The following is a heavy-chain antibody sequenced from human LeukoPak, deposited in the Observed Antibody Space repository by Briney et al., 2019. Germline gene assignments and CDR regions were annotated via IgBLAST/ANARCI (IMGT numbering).Heavy chain of an antibody. CDR3: TSSYNWNYYAFDI. V-gene: IGHV3-73*01. D-gene: IGHD1-7*01. CDR1: GFTFSGSA. CDR2: IRSKANSYAT. Sequence: GGSLRLSCAASGFTFSGSAMHWVRQASGKGLEWVGRIRSKANSYATAYAASVKGRFTISRDDSKNTAYLQMNSLKTEDTAVYYCTSSYNWNYYAFDIWGQGTMVTVSS. J-gene: IGHJ3*02.